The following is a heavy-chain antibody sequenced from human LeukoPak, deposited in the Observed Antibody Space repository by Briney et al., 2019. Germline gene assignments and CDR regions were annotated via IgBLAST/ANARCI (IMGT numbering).Heavy chain of an antibody. CDR2: ISYDGSNK. V-gene: IGHV3-30*18. Sequence: GGSLRLSCAASGFTFSSYGMHWDRQAPGKGLEWVAVISYDGSNKYYADSVKGRFTISRDNSKNTLYLQMNSLRAEDTAVYYCAKGPYQTFDYWGQGTLVTVSS. CDR3: AKGPYQTFDY. CDR1: GFTFSSYG. J-gene: IGHJ4*02.